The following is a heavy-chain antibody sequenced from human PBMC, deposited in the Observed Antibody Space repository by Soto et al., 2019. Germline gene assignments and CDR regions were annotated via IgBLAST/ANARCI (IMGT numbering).Heavy chain of an antibody. V-gene: IGHV4-59*01. J-gene: IGHJ6*02. Sequence: SETLSLTCTVSGGSISSYYWSWIRQPPWKGLEWIGYNYYSGSTNYNPSLKSRVTISVDTSKNQFSLKLSSVTAADTAVYYCARDRADFWSGYYTTYYYYYGMDVWGQGSTVTVSS. CDR1: GGSISSYY. CDR3: ARDRADFWSGYYTTYYYYYGMDV. CDR2: NYYSGST. D-gene: IGHD3-3*01.